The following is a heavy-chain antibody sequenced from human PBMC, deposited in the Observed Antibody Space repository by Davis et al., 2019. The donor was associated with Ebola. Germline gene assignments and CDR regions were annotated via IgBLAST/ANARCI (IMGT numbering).Heavy chain of an antibody. Sequence: PGGSLRLSCAASGFTFSSYSMNWVRQAPGKGLEWVSYISSSSSTIYYADSVKGRFTISRDNAKNSLYLQMNSLRAEDTAVYYCARSYLTMPYYMDVWGKGTTVTVSS. CDR3: ARSYLTMPYYMDV. CDR2: ISSSSSTI. CDR1: GFTFSSYS. V-gene: IGHV3-48*04. J-gene: IGHJ6*03. D-gene: IGHD2/OR15-2a*01.